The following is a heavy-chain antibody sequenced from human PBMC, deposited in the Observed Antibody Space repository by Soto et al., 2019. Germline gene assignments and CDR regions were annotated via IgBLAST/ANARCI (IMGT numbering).Heavy chain of an antibody. CDR3: ARHGKQLVRGYFNY. V-gene: IGHV4-59*08. CDR1: GCSISSYY. Sequence: PSETLSLTSTFSGCSISSYYWSWIRQPPGKGLEWIGYIYYSGSTNYNPSLKSRVTISVDTSKNQFSLKLSSVTAADTAVYYCARHGKQLVRGYFNYWGQGTLVTVSS. D-gene: IGHD6-6*01. J-gene: IGHJ4*02. CDR2: IYYSGST.